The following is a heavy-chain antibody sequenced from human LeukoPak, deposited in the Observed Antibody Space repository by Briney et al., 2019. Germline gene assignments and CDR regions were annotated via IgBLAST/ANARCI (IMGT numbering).Heavy chain of an antibody. J-gene: IGHJ4*02. CDR1: GGSFSGYY. V-gene: IGHV4-34*01. D-gene: IGHD6-19*01. CDR2: INHSGST. CDR3: ARAIHRFSSGWHFDY. Sequence: SETLSLTCAVYGGSFSGYYWSWIRQPPGKGLEWIGEINHSGSTNYNPSLKSRVTISVDTSKNQFSLKLSSVTAADTAVYYCARAIHRFSSGWHFDYWGQGTLVTVSS.